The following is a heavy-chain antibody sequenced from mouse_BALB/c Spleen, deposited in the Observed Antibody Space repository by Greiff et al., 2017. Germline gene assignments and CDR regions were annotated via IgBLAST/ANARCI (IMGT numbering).Heavy chain of an antibody. Sequence: VQLQQSGAELVRPGALVKLSCKASGFNIKDYYMHWVKQRPEQGLEWIGWIDPENGNTIYDPKFQGKASITADTSSNTAYLQLSSLTSEDTAVYYCARRGDDPFADWGQGTLVTVSA. V-gene: IGHV14-1*02. CDR3: ARRGDDPFAD. J-gene: IGHJ3*01. CDR2: IDPENGNT. CDR1: GFNIKDYY.